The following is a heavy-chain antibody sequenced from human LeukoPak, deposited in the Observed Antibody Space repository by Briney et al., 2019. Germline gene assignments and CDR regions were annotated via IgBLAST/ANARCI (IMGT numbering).Heavy chain of an antibody. CDR3: AKDSIAAAGN. V-gene: IGHV3-30-3*01. D-gene: IGHD6-13*01. CDR1: GFTFSNYA. J-gene: IGHJ4*02. Sequence: GGSLRLSCAASGFTFSNYAMHWVRQAPGKGLEWVAVISYDGGSKHYADSVKGRFTISRDNSKNTLYLQMNSLRAEDTAVYYCAKDSIAAAGNWGQGTLVTVSS. CDR2: ISYDGGSK.